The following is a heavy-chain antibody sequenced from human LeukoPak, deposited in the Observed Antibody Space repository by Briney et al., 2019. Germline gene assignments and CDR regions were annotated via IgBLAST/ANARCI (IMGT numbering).Heavy chain of an antibody. J-gene: IGHJ6*02. CDR1: GFTFSSHA. D-gene: IGHD2-21*01. Sequence: PGGSLRLSCAASGFTFSSHAMSWVRQAPGKGLEWVSAISGSGGSTYYADSVKGRFTISRDNAKNSLYLQVNSLRAEDTAVYYCARDMWSRGYYGMDVWGQGTTVTVSS. V-gene: IGHV3-23*01. CDR3: ARDMWSRGYYGMDV. CDR2: ISGSGGST.